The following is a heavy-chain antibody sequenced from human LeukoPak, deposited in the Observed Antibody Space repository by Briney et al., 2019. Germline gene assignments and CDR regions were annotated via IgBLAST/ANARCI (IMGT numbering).Heavy chain of an antibody. CDR3: ATSTGYSSGWVAFDI. J-gene: IGHJ3*02. CDR2: IGTAGDT. V-gene: IGHV3-13*01. CDR1: GFTFSSYD. Sequence: GGSLRLSCAASGFTFSSYDMHWVRQAPGKGLEWVSAIGTAGDTYYADSVKGRFTISRDNSKNTLYLQMNSLRAEDTAVYYCATSTGYSSGWVAFDIWGQGTMVTVSS. D-gene: IGHD6-19*01.